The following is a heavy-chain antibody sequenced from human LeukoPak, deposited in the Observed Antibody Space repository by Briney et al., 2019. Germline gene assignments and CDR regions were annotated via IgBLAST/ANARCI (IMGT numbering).Heavy chain of an antibody. J-gene: IGHJ4*02. D-gene: IGHD5-12*01. CDR3: ARDRSGYDY. Sequence: GGSLRLSCAASGFTFMSYAMSWVRQAPGKGLEWVSAISGSGDRTYYADSVKGRFAIFRDNSKNTLYLQMNSLRAEDTAVYYCARDRSGYDYWGQGTLVTVSS. V-gene: IGHV3-23*01. CDR1: GFTFMSYA. CDR2: ISGSGDRT.